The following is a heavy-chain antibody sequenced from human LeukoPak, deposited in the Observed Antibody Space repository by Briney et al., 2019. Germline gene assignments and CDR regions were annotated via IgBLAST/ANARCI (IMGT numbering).Heavy chain of an antibody. Sequence: SETLSLTCAVYGGSFSGYYWSWIRQPPGKGLEWIGEINHSGSTNYNPSLKSRVTISVDTSKNQFSLKLSSVTAADTAVYYCARGGAVRWGRGYSYGFDYWGQGTLVTVSS. D-gene: IGHD5-18*01. CDR2: INHSGST. CDR1: GGSFSGYY. V-gene: IGHV4-34*01. J-gene: IGHJ4*02. CDR3: ARGGAVRWGRGYSYGFDY.